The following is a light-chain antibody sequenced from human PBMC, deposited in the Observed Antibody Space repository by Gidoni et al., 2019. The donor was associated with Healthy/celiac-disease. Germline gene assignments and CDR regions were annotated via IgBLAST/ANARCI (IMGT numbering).Light chain of an antibody. CDR1: QSVSSY. Sequence: EIVLTQSPAALSVSTVERATLSSRASQSVSSYLDWYPQKPGQAPRLLIYDASNRATGIPARFSGSGSGTDFTLTLSILEPEDFAVYYCQQRSNWPPTFTFGPGTKVDIK. V-gene: IGKV3-11*01. CDR2: DAS. J-gene: IGKJ3*01. CDR3: QQRSNWPPTFT.